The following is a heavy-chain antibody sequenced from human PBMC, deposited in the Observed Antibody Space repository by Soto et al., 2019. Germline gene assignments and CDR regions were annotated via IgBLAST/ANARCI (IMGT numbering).Heavy chain of an antibody. Sequence: ASVKVSCKASGYTFTAYGIHWVRQAPGQRLEWMGWINTGNGHTKYSQKFQGRVTITRDTSARAAYMELNSLRSEDTAVYYCASRGYDFWSGLDPWGQGTLVTVSS. D-gene: IGHD3-3*01. J-gene: IGHJ5*02. CDR3: ASRGYDFWSGLDP. CDR2: INTGNGHT. V-gene: IGHV1-3*04. CDR1: GYTFTAYG.